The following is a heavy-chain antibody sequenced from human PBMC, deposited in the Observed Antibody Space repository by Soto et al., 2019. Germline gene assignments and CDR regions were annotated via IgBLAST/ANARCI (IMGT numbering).Heavy chain of an antibody. CDR1: GFTFSSYG. CDR3: ARTAVEMATIDDY. V-gene: IGHV3-33*01. D-gene: IGHD5-12*01. CDR2: IWYDGSNK. Sequence: QVQLVESGGGVVQPGRSLRLSCAASGFTFSSYGMHWVRQAPGKGLEWVAVIWYDGSNKYYADSVKGRFTISRDNSKNTLYLQMNSLRAEETAVYYCARTAVEMATIDDYWGQGTLVTVSS. J-gene: IGHJ4*02.